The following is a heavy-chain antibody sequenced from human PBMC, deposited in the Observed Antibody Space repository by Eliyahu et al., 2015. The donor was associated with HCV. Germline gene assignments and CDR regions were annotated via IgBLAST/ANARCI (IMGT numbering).Heavy chain of an antibody. J-gene: IGHJ4*02. CDR3: ARGTNDFWD. V-gene: IGHV1-8*01. CDR1: GYTFTTXX. D-gene: IGHD3-3*01. Sequence: QVQLVQSGADVKKPXASXKVSCKASGYTFTTXXINWVRQATGQGLEWMGWMNPNSGNTGYAQKFQGRVTMTRNTSISTAYMELSSLRSEDTAVYYCARGTNDFWDWGQGTLVTVSS. CDR2: MNPNSGNT.